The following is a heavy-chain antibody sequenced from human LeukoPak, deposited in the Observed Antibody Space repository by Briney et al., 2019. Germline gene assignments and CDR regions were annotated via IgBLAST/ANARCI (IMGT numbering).Heavy chain of an antibody. CDR1: GGSISSSSYY. CDR3: ARVSSYGSTHPDY. Sequence: SETLSLTCTVSGGSISSSSYYWGWIRQPPGKRLEWIGSIYYSGSTYYNPSLKSRVTISVDTSKNQFSLKLSSVTAADTAVYYCARVSSYGSTHPDYWGQGTLVTVSS. J-gene: IGHJ4*02. V-gene: IGHV4-39*01. CDR2: IYYSGST. D-gene: IGHD5-18*01.